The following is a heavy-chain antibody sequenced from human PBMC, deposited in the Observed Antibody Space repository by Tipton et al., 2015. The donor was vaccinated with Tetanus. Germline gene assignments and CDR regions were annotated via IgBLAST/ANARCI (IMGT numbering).Heavy chain of an antibody. Sequence: QLVQSGAEGKKPGASVKVSCKTSGYTFSNYGVSWVRQAPGRGLEWMGWISAYNGDTNTAQNLQGRVTMTTDTSTSTASMEVRSLTYADTAVYYCGRASGYHYGSGSYYSGEDYWGQGALVTVSS. V-gene: IGHV1-18*01. J-gene: IGHJ4*02. CDR2: ISAYNGDT. D-gene: IGHD3-10*01. CDR1: GYTFSNYG. CDR3: GRASGYHYGSGSYYSGEDY.